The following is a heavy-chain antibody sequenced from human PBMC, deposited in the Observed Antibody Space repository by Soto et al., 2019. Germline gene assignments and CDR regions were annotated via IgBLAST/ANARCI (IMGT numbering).Heavy chain of an antibody. D-gene: IGHD3-10*01. J-gene: IGHJ4*02. V-gene: IGHV1-8*01. CDR2: INPNSGNI. Sequence: ASVKVSCKACGNTFTSYDINWVRQASGHGLEWMGWINPNSGNIGYAQKFQGRVTMTRDTAIRTAYMEVSRLRSDDTAVYYCARGRASGSSYLLDYWRQGTVVTVSS. CDR1: GNTFTSYD. CDR3: ARGRASGSSYLLDY.